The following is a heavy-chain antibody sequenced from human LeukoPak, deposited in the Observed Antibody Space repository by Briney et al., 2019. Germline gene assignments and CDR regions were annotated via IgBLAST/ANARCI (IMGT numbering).Heavy chain of an antibody. J-gene: IGHJ4*02. CDR1: GNYW. CDR3: VSFYETY. CDR2: INSDGSWT. V-gene: IGHV3-74*01. D-gene: IGHD2/OR15-2a*01. Sequence: SGGSLRLSCAASGNYWMHWVRQVPGKGLVWVSHINSDGSWTSYADSVKGRFTISKDNAKNTVYLQMNSLRAEDTAVYYCVSFYETYWGRGTLVTVS.